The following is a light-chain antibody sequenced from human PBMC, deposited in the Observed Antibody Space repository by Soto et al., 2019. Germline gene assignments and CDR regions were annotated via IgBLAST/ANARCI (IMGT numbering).Light chain of an antibody. CDR1: QNVKTR. Sequence: EKVMTQSPATLSVSPGERATLSCRASQNVKTRLAWYQQKPGQAPRLLIYDAFTRATGIPARFSGSASGTEFTLTISSLQSEDFAVYYCQQYAEWPLTFGGGTKGEIK. V-gene: IGKV3-15*01. CDR2: DAF. CDR3: QQYAEWPLT. J-gene: IGKJ4*01.